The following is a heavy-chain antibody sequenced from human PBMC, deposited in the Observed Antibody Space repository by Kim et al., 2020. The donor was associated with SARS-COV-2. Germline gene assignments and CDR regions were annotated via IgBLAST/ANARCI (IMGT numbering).Heavy chain of an antibody. CDR3: ARRLVAGGVTYNWFDP. Sequence: ASVKVSCKASGYTFSSYGLNWVRHAPGQGLEWMGWINTNTGNPMYAQGFTGRFVFSLDTSVSTAYLQITSLKAEDTAVYYCARRLVAGGVTYNWFDPWGQGTLVTVSS. V-gene: IGHV7-4-1*02. D-gene: IGHD3-16*01. CDR1: GYTFSSYG. J-gene: IGHJ5*02. CDR2: INTNTGNP.